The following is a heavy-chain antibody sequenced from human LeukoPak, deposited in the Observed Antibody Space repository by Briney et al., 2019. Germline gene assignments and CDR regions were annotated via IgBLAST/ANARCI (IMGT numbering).Heavy chain of an antibody. CDR1: GFTFSSYA. D-gene: IGHD3-22*01. Sequence: GWSLRLSCAASGFTFSSYAMHWVRQAPGKGLERVAVISYDGSNKYYADSVKGRFTISRDNSKNTLYLQMNSLRAEDTAVYYCARDTRGGLDSSGYYFDYWGQGTLVTVSS. CDR3: ARDTRGGLDSSGYYFDY. V-gene: IGHV3-30*04. J-gene: IGHJ4*02. CDR2: ISYDGSNK.